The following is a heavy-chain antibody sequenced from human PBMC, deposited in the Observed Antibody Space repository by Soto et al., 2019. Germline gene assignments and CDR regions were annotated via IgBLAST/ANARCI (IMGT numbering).Heavy chain of an antibody. J-gene: IGHJ4*02. D-gene: IGHD1-1*01. CDR2: ISSSGSTI. V-gene: IGHV3-48*03. CDR3: TRDSMRYSFDS. CDR1: GFTFSSYE. Sequence: GGSLRLSCAASGFTFSSYEMNWVRQAPGKGLEWVSYISSSGSTIYYADSVKGRFTIPRDNAKNSLYLQMNSLRAEDTAVYYCTRDSMRYSFDSWGQGILVTVSS.